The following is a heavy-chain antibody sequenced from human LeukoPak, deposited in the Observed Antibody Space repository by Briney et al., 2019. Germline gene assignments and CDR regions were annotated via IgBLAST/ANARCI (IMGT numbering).Heavy chain of an antibody. CDR1: GFTFDDYG. CDR2: INWNGGST. CDR3: ARDLPPGYYDSSGTGTNFDY. Sequence: GGSLRLSCAASGFTFDDYGMSWVRQAPGKGLEWVSGINWNGGSTGYADSVKGRFTISRDNAKSSLYLQMNSLRAEDTALYYCARDLPPGYYDSSGTGTNFDYWGQGTLVTVSS. D-gene: IGHD3-22*01. J-gene: IGHJ4*02. V-gene: IGHV3-20*04.